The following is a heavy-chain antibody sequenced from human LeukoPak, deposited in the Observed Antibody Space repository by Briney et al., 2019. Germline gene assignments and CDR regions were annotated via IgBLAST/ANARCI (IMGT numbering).Heavy chain of an antibody. D-gene: IGHD3-3*01. J-gene: IGHJ4*02. CDR1: GFTFSSYS. CDR2: ISSSSSYI. CDR3: AKDRYDFWSGYNPPDY. V-gene: IGHV3-21*01. Sequence: AGGSLRLSCAASGFTFSSYSINWVRQAPGKGLEWVSSISSSSSYIYYADSVKGRFTISRDNSKNTLYLQMNSLRAEDTAVYYCAKDRYDFWSGYNPPDYWGQGTLVTVSS.